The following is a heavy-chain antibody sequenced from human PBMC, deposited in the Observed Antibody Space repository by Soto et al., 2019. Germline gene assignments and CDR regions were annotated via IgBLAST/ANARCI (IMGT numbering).Heavy chain of an antibody. J-gene: IGHJ1*01. CDR2: ISSSSSYI. Sequence: GGSLRLSCAASGFTFSSYSMNWVRQAPGKGLEWVSSISSSSSYIYYADSVKGRFTISRDNAKNSLYLQMNSLRAEDTAVYYCAREGWELLLPYFQHWGQGTLVTVSS. CDR1: GFTFSSYS. V-gene: IGHV3-21*01. CDR3: AREGWELLLPYFQH. D-gene: IGHD1-26*01.